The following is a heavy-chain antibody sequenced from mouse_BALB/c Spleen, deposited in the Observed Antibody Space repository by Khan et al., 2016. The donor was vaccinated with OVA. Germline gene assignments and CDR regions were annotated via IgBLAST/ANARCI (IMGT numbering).Heavy chain of an antibody. D-gene: IGHD3-3*01. CDR3: ARGRAY. V-gene: IGHV3-2*02. CDR1: DYSITSDYA. J-gene: IGHJ3*01. CDR2: INYSGRT. Sequence: EVKLEESGPGLVKPSQSLSLTCTVTDYSITSDYAWNWIRQLPGNKLEWMGYINYSGRTSYSPSLKSRISITRDTSKNQFFLQLNSVTTEDTATYFCARGRAYWGQGTLITVSA.